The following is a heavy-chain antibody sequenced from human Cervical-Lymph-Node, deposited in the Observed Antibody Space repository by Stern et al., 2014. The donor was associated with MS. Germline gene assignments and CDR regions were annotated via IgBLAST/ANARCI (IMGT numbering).Heavy chain of an antibody. CDR3: ARDQGYYDSSGYYVYYGMDV. CDR2: IIPIFGTA. Sequence: VQLVQSGAEVKKPGSSVKVSCKASGGTFSSYAISWVRQAPGQGLEWMGGIIPIFGTANYAQKFQGRVTITADESTSTAYMELSSLRSEDTAVYYCARDQGYYDSSGYYVYYGMDVWGQGTTVTVSS. D-gene: IGHD3-22*01. J-gene: IGHJ6*02. V-gene: IGHV1-69*01. CDR1: GGTFSSYA.